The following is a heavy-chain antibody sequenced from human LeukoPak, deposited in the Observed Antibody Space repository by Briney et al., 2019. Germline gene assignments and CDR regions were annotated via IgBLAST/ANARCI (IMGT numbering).Heavy chain of an antibody. CDR2: IYPGDSDT. CDR1: GYSFTSYW. CDR3: ARHMTTVVTGFDS. V-gene: IGHV5-51*01. J-gene: IGHJ4*02. D-gene: IGHD4-23*01. Sequence: RGESLKISCKGSGYSFTSYWIAWVRQMPGKGLEWMGIIYPGDSDTRYSPSFQGQVTISADKSISTAYLQWSSLKTSDTAMYYCARHMTTVVTGFDSWGQGTLVTVSS.